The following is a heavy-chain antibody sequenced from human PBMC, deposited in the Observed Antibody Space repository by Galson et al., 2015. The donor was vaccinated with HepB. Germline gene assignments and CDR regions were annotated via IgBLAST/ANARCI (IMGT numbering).Heavy chain of an antibody. J-gene: IGHJ5*02. CDR2: IIPIFGTA. D-gene: IGHD2-2*01. V-gene: IGHV1-69*13. Sequence: SVKVSCKASGGTFSSYAISWVRQAPGQGLEWMGGIIPIFGTANYAQKFQGRVTITADESTSTAYMELSSLRSEDTAVYYCARLRSDIVVVPAATLGTFDPWGQGTLVTVSS. CDR1: GGTFSSYA. CDR3: ARLRSDIVVVPAATLGTFDP.